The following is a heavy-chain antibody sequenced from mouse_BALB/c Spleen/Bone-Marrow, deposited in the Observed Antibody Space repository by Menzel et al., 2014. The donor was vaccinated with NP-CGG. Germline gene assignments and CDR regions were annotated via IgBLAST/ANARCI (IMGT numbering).Heavy chain of an antibody. CDR3: ARYDVYYYFDY. Sequence: EVKLVESGGGLVQPGGSLRLSCATSGFTFTDYYMSWVRQPPGKALEWLGFIRNKANGYTTEYSASVKGRFTISRDNSQSILYLQMNPLRAEDSATYYCARYDVYYYFDYWGQGTTLTVSS. D-gene: IGHD2-3*01. CDR2: IRNKANGYTT. CDR1: GFTFTDYY. J-gene: IGHJ2*01. V-gene: IGHV7-3*02.